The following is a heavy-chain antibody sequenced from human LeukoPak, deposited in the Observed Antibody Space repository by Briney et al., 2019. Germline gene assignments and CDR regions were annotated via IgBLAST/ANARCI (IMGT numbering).Heavy chain of an antibody. V-gene: IGHV3-33*01. CDR1: GYTFRSYG. D-gene: IGHD2-15*01. Sequence: GGSLRLSCAGSGYTFRSYGMHWVRQAPGKGLEWVAVIWHDGSKEYYPDSVKGRFTIYRDDSKSTLYLQMNSLRDEDTAVYYCARDPCSDRACPPWDWGQGTQVIVSS. CDR3: ARDPCSDRACPPWD. J-gene: IGHJ4*01. CDR2: IWHDGSKE.